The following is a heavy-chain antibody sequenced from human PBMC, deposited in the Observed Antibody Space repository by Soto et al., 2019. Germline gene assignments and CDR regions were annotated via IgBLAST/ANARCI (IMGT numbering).Heavy chain of an antibody. CDR2: INPSGGST. CDR3: ASLTSTGGGRGSDAFDI. D-gene: IGHD2-8*02. V-gene: IGHV1-46*01. CDR1: GYTFTSYY. Sequence: ASVKVSCKASGYTFTSYYMHWVRQAPGQGLEWMGIINPSGGSTSYAQKFQGRVTMTRDTSTSTVYMELSSLRSEDTAVYYCASLTSTGGGRGSDAFDIWGQGTMVTVSS. J-gene: IGHJ3*02.